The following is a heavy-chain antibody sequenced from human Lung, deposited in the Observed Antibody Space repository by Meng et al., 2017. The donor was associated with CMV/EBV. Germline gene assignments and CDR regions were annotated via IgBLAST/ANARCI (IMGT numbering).Heavy chain of an antibody. CDR3: ARIQGPDILTGYYSYYGMDV. J-gene: IGHJ6*02. CDR2: INPSGGST. CDR1: GYTFTSYY. Sequence: ASXXVSXKASGYTFTSYYMHWVRQAPGQGLEWMGIINPSGGSTRYAQKFQGRVTMTRDTSTSTVYMELSSLRSEDTAVYYCARIQGPDILTGYYSYYGMDVXGQGXTVTVSS. V-gene: IGHV1-46*01. D-gene: IGHD3-9*01.